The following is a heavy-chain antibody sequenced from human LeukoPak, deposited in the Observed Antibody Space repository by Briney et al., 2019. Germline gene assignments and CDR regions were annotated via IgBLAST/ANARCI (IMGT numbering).Heavy chain of an antibody. CDR1: PGSISNYY. Sequence: SETLSLTCTVSPGSISNYYWSWIRQPAGKGLEWIGLIYSSGSTSYNPSLKSRVTMSVDTSKNQFSLKLSSVTAADTAVYFCARAYSSSWYFNWFDPWGQGTLVTVSS. CDR2: IYSSGST. D-gene: IGHD6-13*01. CDR3: ARAYSSSWYFNWFDP. V-gene: IGHV4-4*07. J-gene: IGHJ5*02.